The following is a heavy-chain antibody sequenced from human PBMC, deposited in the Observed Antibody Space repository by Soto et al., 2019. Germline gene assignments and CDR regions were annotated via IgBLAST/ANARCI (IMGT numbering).Heavy chain of an antibody. CDR3: ARVWFPSAFDI. Sequence: QMQLQQWGAGLLKPSETLSLTCAVYGGSFRGYYWSWIRQPPGKGLEWIGEINHSGSTNYKPSLKSRVTISVDTSRNQFSLRLSSVTAADTAVYYCARVWFPSAFDIWGQGTMVTVSS. V-gene: IGHV4-34*01. CDR2: INHSGST. J-gene: IGHJ3*02. D-gene: IGHD3-10*01. CDR1: GGSFRGYY.